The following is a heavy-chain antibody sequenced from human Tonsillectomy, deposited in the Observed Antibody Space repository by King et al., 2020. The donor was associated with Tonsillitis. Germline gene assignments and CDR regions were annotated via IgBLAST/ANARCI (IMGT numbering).Heavy chain of an antibody. J-gene: IGHJ5*02. CDR2: IIPIFGTA. CDR1: GGTFSSYA. Sequence: VQLVESGAEVKKPGSSVNVSCKASGGTFSSYAISWVRQAPGQGLEWMGGIIPIFGTANYAQKFQGRVKITADESTSPAYMELSSLRSEDTAVYYCAIRGQPHPYVGLYSRSNWFDPWGQGTLVTVSS. D-gene: IGHD3-10*01. CDR3: AIRGQPHPYVGLYSRSNWFDP. V-gene: IGHV1-69*01.